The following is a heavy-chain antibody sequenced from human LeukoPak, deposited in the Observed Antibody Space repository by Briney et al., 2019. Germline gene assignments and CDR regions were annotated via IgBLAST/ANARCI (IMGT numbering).Heavy chain of an antibody. CDR2: IIPIFGTA. J-gene: IGHJ4*02. CDR3: AIWDLYSSMFDY. CDR1: GYTFTSYG. D-gene: IGHD6-13*01. V-gene: IGHV1-69*13. Sequence: ASVKVSCKASGYTFTSYGISWVRQAPGQGLEWMGGIIPIFGTANYAQKFQGRVTITADESTSTAYMELSSLRSEDTAVYYCAIWDLYSSMFDYWGQGTLVTVSS.